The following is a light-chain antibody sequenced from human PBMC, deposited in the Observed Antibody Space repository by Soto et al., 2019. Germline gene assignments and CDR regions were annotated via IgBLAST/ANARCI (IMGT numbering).Light chain of an antibody. Sequence: QSVLTQPASVSGSPRQSITISCTGTSSDVGGYNYVSWYQQHPGKAPKLMIYEVSNRPSGVSNRFSGSKSGNTASLTISGLQAEDEADYYCSSSTSSTTLDVFGTGTKVTVL. CDR1: SSDVGGYNY. J-gene: IGLJ1*01. V-gene: IGLV2-14*01. CDR2: EVS. CDR3: SSSTSSTTLDV.